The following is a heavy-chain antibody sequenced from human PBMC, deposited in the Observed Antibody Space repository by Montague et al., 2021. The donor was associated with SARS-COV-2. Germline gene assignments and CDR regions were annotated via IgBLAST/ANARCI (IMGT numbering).Heavy chain of an antibody. CDR1: GGSISSSNYY. V-gene: IGHV4-39*07. CDR3: ARESSGCFFRRCSRYGMDV. CDR2: IYYSGST. Sequence: SETLSLTCTVSGGSISSSNYYWGWIRQPPGKGLEWIGSIYYSGSTYYNPSLKSRVTISVDKSKNQFSLKLSSVTAADTAVYYCARESSGCFFRRCSRYGMDVWGQGTTVTVSS. D-gene: IGHD6-19*01. J-gene: IGHJ6*02.